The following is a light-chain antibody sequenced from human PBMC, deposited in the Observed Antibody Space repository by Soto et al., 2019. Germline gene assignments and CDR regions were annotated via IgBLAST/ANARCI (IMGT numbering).Light chain of an antibody. Sequence: EILLTQSTSALSGSGGDRATITCRASQCLXRGLAWYQKKPGKAPKFLIYXASSLGSGVPSRFSGSGYGTEFILTISRLQPYDGSTYYCQQYNCYWTFGQGTKVDIK. V-gene: IGKV1-5*03. CDR2: XAS. J-gene: IGKJ1*01. CDR1: QCLXRG. CDR3: QQYNCYWT.